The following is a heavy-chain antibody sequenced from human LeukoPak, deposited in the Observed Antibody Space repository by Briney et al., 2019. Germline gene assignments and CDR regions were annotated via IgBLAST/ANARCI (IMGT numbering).Heavy chain of an antibody. J-gene: IGHJ5*02. CDR2: IYTSGST. Sequence: SETLSLTCTVSGGSISSGSYYWSWIRQPAGKGLEWIGRIYTSGSTNYNPSLKRRVTISVDTSKNQFSLKLSSVTAADTAVYYCARGYCSSTSCYWDNWFDPWGQGTLVTVSS. CDR3: ARGYCSSTSCYWDNWFDP. V-gene: IGHV4-61*02. D-gene: IGHD2-2*01. CDR1: GGSISSGSYY.